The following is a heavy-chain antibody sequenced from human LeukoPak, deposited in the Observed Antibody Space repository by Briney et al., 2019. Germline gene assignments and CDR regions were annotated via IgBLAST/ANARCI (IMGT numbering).Heavy chain of an antibody. V-gene: IGHV3-30*18. D-gene: IGHD6-6*01. CDR1: GFTFSSYG. Sequence: SGGSLRLSCAASGFTFSSYGMHWVRQAPGKGLEWVAVISYDGSNKYYADSVKGRFTISRDNSKNTLYLQMSSLRAEDTAVYYCVKDLGQLFPPGFDYWGQGTLVTVSS. CDR2: ISYDGSNK. CDR3: VKDLGQLFPPGFDY. J-gene: IGHJ4*02.